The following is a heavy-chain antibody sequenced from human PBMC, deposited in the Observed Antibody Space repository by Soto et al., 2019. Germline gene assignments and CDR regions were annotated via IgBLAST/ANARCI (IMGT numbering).Heavy chain of an antibody. V-gene: IGHV3-23*01. CDR3: SKPRPRTTSGYFFDY. CDR1: GFTFSTYA. CDR2: VSASGLNT. J-gene: IGHJ4*02. D-gene: IGHD1-1*01. Sequence: EVQLLESGGKLVQPGGSLTLSCAASGFTFSTYAMAWVRQAPGKGLEWVSGVSASGLNTDYADPVKGRFYIPRDNSKNTVSLHMNSLVAEHTTLYYCSKPRPRTTSGYFFDYSGQGTPVTVSS.